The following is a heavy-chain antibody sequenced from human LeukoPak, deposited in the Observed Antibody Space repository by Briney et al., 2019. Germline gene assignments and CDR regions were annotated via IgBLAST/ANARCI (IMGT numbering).Heavy chain of an antibody. J-gene: IGHJ3*02. Sequence: SETLSLTCTVSGGSISSYYWSWIRQPAGKGLEWIERIYTSGSTNYNPSLKSRVTMSVDTSKNQFSLKLSSVTAADTAVYYCARDEPMTTVTADAFDIWGQGTMVTVSS. D-gene: IGHD4-17*01. V-gene: IGHV4-4*07. CDR2: IYTSGST. CDR1: GGSISSYY. CDR3: ARDEPMTTVTADAFDI.